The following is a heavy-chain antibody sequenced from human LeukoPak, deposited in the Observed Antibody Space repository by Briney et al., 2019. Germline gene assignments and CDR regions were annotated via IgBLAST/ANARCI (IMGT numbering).Heavy chain of an antibody. V-gene: IGHV3-23*01. CDR2: ISGSGGST. CDR1: GFTFSSYW. CDR3: AKVSSGWYSDSGYGMDV. Sequence: GGSLRLSCAASGFTFSSYWMHWVRQAPGKGREGVSAISGSGGSTYYADSVKGRFTISRDNSKNTLYLQMNSLRAEDTAVYYCAKVSSGWYSDSGYGMDVWGQGTTVTVSS. D-gene: IGHD6-19*01. J-gene: IGHJ6*02.